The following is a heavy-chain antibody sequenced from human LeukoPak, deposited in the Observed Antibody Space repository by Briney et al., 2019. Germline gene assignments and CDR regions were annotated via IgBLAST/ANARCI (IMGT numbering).Heavy chain of an antibody. CDR3: AKDGSWGEYYFYFYIDV. CDR2: ISASGHYT. J-gene: IGHJ6*03. V-gene: IGHV3-23*01. CDR1: GFTLSNSA. Sequence: PGGSLRLSCEASGFTLSNSAMSWVRQAPGKGLEWVSGISASGHYTYNADSAKGRFTISRDNSKNTLYLQMNSLRAEDTALYFCAKDGSWGEYYFYFYIDVWGKGTTVTVSS. D-gene: IGHD3-16*01.